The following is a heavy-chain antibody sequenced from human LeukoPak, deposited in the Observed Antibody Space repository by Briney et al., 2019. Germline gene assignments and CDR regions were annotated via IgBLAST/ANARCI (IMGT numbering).Heavy chain of an antibody. CDR2: INPNSGGT. J-gene: IGHJ4*02. CDR1: GYTFTGYY. Sequence: GASVKVSCKASGYTFTGYYMHWVRQAPGQGLEWVGWINPNSGGTSYAQKFQGRVTMTRDTSISTDYMELNRLTSDDTAVYYCARGGGDWNYWGQGTLVTVSS. V-gene: IGHV1-2*02. CDR3: ARGGGDWNY. D-gene: IGHD2-21*02.